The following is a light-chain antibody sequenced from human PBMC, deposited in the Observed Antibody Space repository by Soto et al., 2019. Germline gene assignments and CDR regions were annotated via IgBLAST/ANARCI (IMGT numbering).Light chain of an antibody. J-gene: IGKJ1*01. CDR3: QQRLNWPPG. CDR1: QSVSSSY. Sequence: EIVFTQSPGTLSLSPGDRATPSCRASQSVSSSYLAWYQQKPGQAPRLLIYGASSRATGIPARFSGSGSGTEFTLTISSLQYEDFAVYYCQQRLNWPPGFGQGTKVDNK. CDR2: GAS. V-gene: IGKV3D-20*02.